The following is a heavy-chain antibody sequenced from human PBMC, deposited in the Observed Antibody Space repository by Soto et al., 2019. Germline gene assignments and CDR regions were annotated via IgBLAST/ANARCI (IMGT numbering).Heavy chain of an antibody. D-gene: IGHD2-21*01. V-gene: IGHV3-23*01. J-gene: IGHJ4*02. CDR1: GFTFSDCA. CDR2: ASGSGSGT. CDR3: AKGRPGVAAAPDY. Sequence: GGSLSLSCAASGFTFSDCAMAWVRHAPGQGLEWVTSASGSGSGTYYADSVKGRFTISRDTSKNTLFLHMTNLRAGDTALYFCAKGRPGVAAAPDYWGQGTLVTVSS.